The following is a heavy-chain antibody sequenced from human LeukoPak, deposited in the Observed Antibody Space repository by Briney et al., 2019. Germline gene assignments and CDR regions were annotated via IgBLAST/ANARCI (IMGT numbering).Heavy chain of an antibody. CDR3: ARRRIMITFGGVIVKYYFDY. J-gene: IGHJ4*02. Sequence: SETLSLTCTVSGGSISSSSYYWGWIRQPPGKGLEWIGSIYYSGSTYYNPSLKSRVSISVDTSKNQFSLKLSSVTAADTAVYYCARRRIMITFGGVIVKYYFDYWGQGTLVTVSS. CDR2: IYYSGST. V-gene: IGHV4-39*07. CDR1: GGSISSSSYY. D-gene: IGHD3-16*02.